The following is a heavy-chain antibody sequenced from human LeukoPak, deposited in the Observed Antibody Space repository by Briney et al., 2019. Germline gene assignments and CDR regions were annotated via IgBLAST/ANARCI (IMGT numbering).Heavy chain of an antibody. D-gene: IGHD6-19*01. CDR1: GFTFSSYG. CDR3: AKERGAFSAYDY. Sequence: GRSLRLSCAASGFTFSSYGMHWVRQGPGKGLEWVAVISPDGPGKFYADSVKGRFTISRDNPMNTLFLQMNSLRGDDTAVYYCAKERGAFSAYDYWGQGTLVTVSS. V-gene: IGHV3-30*18. J-gene: IGHJ4*02. CDR2: ISPDGPGK.